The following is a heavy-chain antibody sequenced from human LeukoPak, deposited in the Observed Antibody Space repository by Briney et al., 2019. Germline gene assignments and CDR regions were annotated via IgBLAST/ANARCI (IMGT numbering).Heavy chain of an antibody. J-gene: IGHJ4*02. D-gene: IGHD3-22*01. CDR2: INPNSGGT. CDR3: AAVPDYYDSSGSD. V-gene: IGHV1-2*02. Sequence: ASVKVSCKASGYTFTGYYMHWVRQAPGQGLEWMGWINPNSGGTNYAQKFQGRVTMTRDTSISTAYMELSSLRSEDTAVYYCAAVPDYYDSSGSDWGQGTLVTVSS. CDR1: GYTFTGYY.